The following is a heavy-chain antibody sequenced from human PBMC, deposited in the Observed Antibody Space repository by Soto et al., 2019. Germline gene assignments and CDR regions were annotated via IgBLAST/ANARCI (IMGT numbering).Heavy chain of an antibody. CDR3: AKDRGNYDFWSGYYILFDY. CDR1: GFTFSSYA. Sequence: GGSLRLSCAASGFTFSSYAMSWVRQAPGKGLEWVSAISGRGGSTYYADSVKGRFTISRDNSKNTLYLQMNSLRAEDTAVYYCAKDRGNYDFWSGYYILFDYWGQGTLVTVSS. CDR2: ISGRGGST. V-gene: IGHV3-23*01. D-gene: IGHD3-3*01. J-gene: IGHJ4*02.